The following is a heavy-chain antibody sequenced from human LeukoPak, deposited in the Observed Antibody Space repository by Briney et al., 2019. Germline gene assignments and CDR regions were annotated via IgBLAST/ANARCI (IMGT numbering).Heavy chain of an antibody. Sequence: ASVKVSCKASGYTFTSYDITWVRQAPGQGLEWMGWISAYNGNTNYAQKFQGRVTMTTDTSTNTAYMELTNLRSDDTAVYYCARGGDYGDYGSPHDYWGQGTLVTVSS. J-gene: IGHJ4*02. CDR3: ARGGDYGDYGSPHDY. V-gene: IGHV1-18*01. CDR1: GYTFTSYD. D-gene: IGHD4-17*01. CDR2: ISAYNGNT.